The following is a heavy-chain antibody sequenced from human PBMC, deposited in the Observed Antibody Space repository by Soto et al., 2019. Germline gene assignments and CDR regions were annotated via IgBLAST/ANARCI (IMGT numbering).Heavy chain of an antibody. V-gene: IGHV4-4*02. CDR3: ARAGVGDYGDYVYHYYSED. CDR2: IYHSGST. CDR1: VGSISSSNW. Sequence: SKTLSLTCAFSVGSISSSNWWSWVRQPPGKGLEWIGEIYHSGSTNYNPSLKSRVAISVDKSKNQFSLKLSSVTAADTAVYYCARAGVGDYGDYVYHYYSEDWGQRTL. J-gene: IGHJ4*02. D-gene: IGHD4-17*01.